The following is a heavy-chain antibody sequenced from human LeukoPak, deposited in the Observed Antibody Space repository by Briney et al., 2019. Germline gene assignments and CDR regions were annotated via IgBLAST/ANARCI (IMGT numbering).Heavy chain of an antibody. CDR3: AKTRPLDSSSWSHGDY. CDR2: ISGGGDST. J-gene: IGHJ4*02. CDR1: GFNFANHA. D-gene: IGHD6-13*01. V-gene: IGHV3-23*01. Sequence: GGSLRLSCAASGFNFANHAMSWVRQTPGKGLEWVSAISGGGDSTYYGDSVKGRFTISRDNSKNTLYLQMNSLRAEDTAVYYCAKTRPLDSSSWSHGDYWGQGTLVTVSS.